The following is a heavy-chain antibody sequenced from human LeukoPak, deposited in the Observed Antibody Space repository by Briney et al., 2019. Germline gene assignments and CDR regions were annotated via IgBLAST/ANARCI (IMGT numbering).Heavy chain of an antibody. CDR1: GFSFTDYH. CDR3: ARDPYGSGFDY. J-gene: IGHJ4*02. V-gene: IGHV3-11*01. CDR2: ISSSGSTI. Sequence: GGSLRLFCAASGFSFTDYHMTWIRQAPGKGLEWVSYISSSGSTIYYADSVKGRFTISRDNAKNSLYLQMNSLRAEDTAVYYCARDPYGSGFDYWGQGTLVTVSS. D-gene: IGHD3-10*01.